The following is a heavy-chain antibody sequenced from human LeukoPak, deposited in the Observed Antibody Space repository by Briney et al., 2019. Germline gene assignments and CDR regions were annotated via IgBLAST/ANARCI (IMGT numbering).Heavy chain of an antibody. CDR2: IYYSGST. J-gene: IGHJ4*02. CDR3: ASSIAAAGTFFDY. CDR1: GGSISSYY. D-gene: IGHD6-13*01. V-gene: IGHV4-59*01. Sequence: SETLSLTCTVSGGSISSYYWSWIRQPPGKGLEWIGYIYYSGSTNYNPPLKSRVTISVDTSKNQFSLKLSSVTAADTAVYYCASSIAAAGTFFDYWGQGTLVTASS.